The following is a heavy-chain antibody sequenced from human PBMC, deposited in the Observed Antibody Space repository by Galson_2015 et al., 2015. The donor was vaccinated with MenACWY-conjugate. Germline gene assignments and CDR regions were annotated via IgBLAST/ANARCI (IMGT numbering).Heavy chain of an antibody. J-gene: IGHJ4*02. CDR3: ARDNNWSFDS. Sequence: SLRLSCAASGFTFNNYWMHWVRQPPGKGLEWISYIKADGSFSNYADSEKGRFTISTDNAKNMVYLQMDGLGDEDTAVYSCARDNNWSFDSWGQGTLVTVSS. D-gene: IGHD1-1*01. CDR1: GFTFNNYW. CDR2: IKADGSFS. V-gene: IGHV3-74*01.